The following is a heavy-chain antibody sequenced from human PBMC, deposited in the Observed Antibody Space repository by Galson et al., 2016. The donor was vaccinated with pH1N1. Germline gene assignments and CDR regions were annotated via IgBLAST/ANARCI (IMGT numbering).Heavy chain of an antibody. D-gene: IGHD3-10*01. CDR1: GFTFDDYA. CDR2: ISWNSGSI. V-gene: IGHV3-9*01. CDR3: VRANGAGSYSDS. Sequence: SLRLSCAASGFTFDDYAMQWVRQGPGKGLEWVSGISWNSGSIGYADPVKGRFTISRDNARNSLYLQMTSLRVEDTALYYCVRANGAGSYSDSWGQGTLVTVSS. J-gene: IGHJ4*02.